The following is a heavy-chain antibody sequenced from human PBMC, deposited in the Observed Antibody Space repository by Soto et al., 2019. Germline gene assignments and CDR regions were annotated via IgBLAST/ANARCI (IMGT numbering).Heavy chain of an antibody. CDR3: STATPPLLFDY. CDR2: IRSKPNSYAT. V-gene: IGHV3-73*01. Sequence: EVQLVESGGGLVQPGGSLKLSCAASGFTFSGSAMHWVRQASGKGLEWVGRIRSKPNSYATGYAASVKGRFTISRDDSKSTGYMQMNRLKTENTAVYYCSTATPPLLFDYCGQRTMVTV. D-gene: IGHD2-15*01. J-gene: IGHJ4*02. CDR1: GFTFSGSA.